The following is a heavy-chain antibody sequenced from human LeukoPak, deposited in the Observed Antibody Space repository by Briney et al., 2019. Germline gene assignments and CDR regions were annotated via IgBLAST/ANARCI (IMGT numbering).Heavy chain of an antibody. D-gene: IGHD3-22*01. Sequence: SETLSLTCTVSGGSISSYYWSWIRQPPGKGLEWIGYIYYSGSTNYNPSLKGRVTISVDTSNNQFSLKLSSVTAADTAVYYCARTLSSGYPNYYYYMDVWGKGTTVTVSS. V-gene: IGHV4-59*01. CDR2: IYYSGST. CDR3: ARTLSSGYPNYYYYMDV. CDR1: GGSISSYY. J-gene: IGHJ6*03.